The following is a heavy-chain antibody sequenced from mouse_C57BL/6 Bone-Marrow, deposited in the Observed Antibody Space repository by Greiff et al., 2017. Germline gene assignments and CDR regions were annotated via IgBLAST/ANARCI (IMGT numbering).Heavy chain of an antibody. D-gene: IGHD1-1*01. CDR3: ARPGYYYGIAWFAY. J-gene: IGHJ3*01. CDR1: GFTFSDYY. V-gene: IGHV5-12*01. CDR2: ISNGGGST. Sequence: EVQGVESGGGLVQPGGSLKLSCAASGFTFSDYYMYWVRQTPEKRLEWVAYISNGGGSTYYPDTVKGRFTISRDNAKNTLYLQMSRLKSEDTAMYYCARPGYYYGIAWFAYWGQGTLVTVSA.